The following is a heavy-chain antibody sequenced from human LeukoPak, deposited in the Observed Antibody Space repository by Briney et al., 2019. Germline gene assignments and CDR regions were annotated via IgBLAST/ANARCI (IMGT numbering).Heavy chain of an antibody. CDR3: AVGGVNGYSSGAKAFDI. CDR1: GYRFTSYW. Sequence: GESLKISCKGSGYRFTSYWIGWVGPMPGKGLEWMGILYPGDSDTRSSPSFQSQVTISADKANSTAYLQWSRLKASDTAMYYGAVGGVNGYSSGAKAFDIWGQGTMVTVSS. V-gene: IGHV5-51*01. CDR2: LYPGDSDT. D-gene: IGHD6-19*01. J-gene: IGHJ3*02.